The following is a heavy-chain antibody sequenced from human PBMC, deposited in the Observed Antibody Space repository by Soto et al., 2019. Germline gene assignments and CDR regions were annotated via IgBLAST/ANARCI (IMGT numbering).Heavy chain of an antibody. CDR3: ARDDPSSGYDY. V-gene: IGHV1-18*01. Sequence: DSGKVCSKASGYPFTSYGMSSVRQAPGQGLEWMGWISAYNGNTNYAQKLQGRVTMTTDTSTSTAYMELRSLRSDDTAVYYCARDDPSSGYDYWGQGTLVTVSS. J-gene: IGHJ4*02. D-gene: IGHD6-19*01. CDR1: GYPFTSYG. CDR2: ISAYNGNT.